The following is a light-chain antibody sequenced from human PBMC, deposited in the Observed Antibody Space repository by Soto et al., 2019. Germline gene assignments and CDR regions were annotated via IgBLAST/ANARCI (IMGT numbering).Light chain of an antibody. CDR2: GAS. Sequence: EIVMTQSPATLSVSPGERATLSCRASQSVSSNLAWYQQKPGQAPRILIYGASTRATGIPARFSGSGSGTEFSLTISRLETEDFAVYYCQQYGSSVWTFGQGTKVEIK. CDR1: QSVSSN. J-gene: IGKJ1*01. V-gene: IGKV3-15*01. CDR3: QQYGSSVWT.